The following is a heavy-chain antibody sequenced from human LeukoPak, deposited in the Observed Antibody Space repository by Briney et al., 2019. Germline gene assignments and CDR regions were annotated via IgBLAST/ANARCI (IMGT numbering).Heavy chain of an antibody. CDR1: GFTFSTYW. CDR3: ARSHRGAYYYYGMDV. CDR2: INDDGSIT. V-gene: IGHV3-74*01. J-gene: IGHJ6*02. Sequence: PGGSLRLSCAASGFTFSTYWMHWLRQAPGKGLVWVSRINDDGSITTYADSVKGRFTISRDNAKNTLYLQMKSLRAEDTAVYYCARSHRGAYYYYGMDVWGQGTTVTVSS. D-gene: IGHD3-16*01.